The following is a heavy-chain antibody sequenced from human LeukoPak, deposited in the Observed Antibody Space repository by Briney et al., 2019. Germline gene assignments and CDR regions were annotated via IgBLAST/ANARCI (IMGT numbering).Heavy chain of an antibody. CDR3: GKDSVSTVVAPVATS. CDR2: IWYDGSNK. J-gene: IGHJ4*02. CDR1: GFTFSSYG. D-gene: IGHD2-2*01. V-gene: IGHV3-33*06. Sequence: GRSLRLSCAASGFTFSSYGMHWVRQAPGKGLEWVAVIWYDGSNKYYADSVKGRFTISRDNSKNTLYLQMNSLRADDTAVYYCGKDSVSTVVAPVATSWGQGTLVTVSS.